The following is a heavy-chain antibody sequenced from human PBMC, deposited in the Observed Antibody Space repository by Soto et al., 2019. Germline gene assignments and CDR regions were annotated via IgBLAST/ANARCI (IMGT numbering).Heavy chain of an antibody. CDR2: ISSSSSYI. V-gene: IGHV3-21*01. Sequence: GGSLRLSCAASGFTFSSYSMNWVRQAPGKGLEWVSSISSSSSYIYYADSVKGRFTISRDNAKNSLYLQMNSLRAEDTAVYYRASALYDILSRYSTSDAFVIWGPGTMVTVSS. CDR3: ASALYDILSRYSTSDAFVI. D-gene: IGHD3-9*01. CDR1: GFTFSSYS. J-gene: IGHJ3*02.